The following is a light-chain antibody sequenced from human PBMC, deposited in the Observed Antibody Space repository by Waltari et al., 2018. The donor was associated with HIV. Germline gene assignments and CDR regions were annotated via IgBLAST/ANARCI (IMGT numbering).Light chain of an antibody. CDR2: EVT. Sequence: QSALTQPASVSGSPGQSITISCTGTRNDIGTYNYVSWYQQHPGHVPKRLIYEVTKRPSGVSNRFSGSKSGNTASLTISGLQAEDEAAYYCCSYTSTTTSILFAGGTKLTVL. CDR1: RNDIGTYNY. V-gene: IGLV2-14*01. J-gene: IGLJ2*01. CDR3: CSYTSTTTSIL.